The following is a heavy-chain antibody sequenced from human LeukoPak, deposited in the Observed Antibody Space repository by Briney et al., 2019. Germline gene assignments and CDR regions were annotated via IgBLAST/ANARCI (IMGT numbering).Heavy chain of an antibody. CDR2: IKEDGSER. CDR1: GFTFSSYW. V-gene: IGHV3-7*04. D-gene: IGHD6-19*01. J-gene: IGHJ4*02. CDR3: ARHQKQWLVPFDY. Sequence: PGGSLRLSCAASGFTFSSYWMDWVRQAPGKGLEWVANIKEDGSERYSVASVKGRFTISSDNAKNSLYLQMNSLRAEDTAVYYCARHQKQWLVPFDYWGQGTLVTVSS.